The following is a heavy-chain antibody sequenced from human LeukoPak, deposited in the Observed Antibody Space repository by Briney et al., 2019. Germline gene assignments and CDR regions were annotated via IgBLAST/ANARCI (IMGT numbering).Heavy chain of an antibody. CDR1: GFTFSSYG. CDR3: ARDRSIAVAGTMDY. D-gene: IGHD6-19*01. Sequence: PGRSLRLSCAASGFTFSSYGMHWVRQAPGKGLEWVAVIWYDGSNKYYADSVKGRFTISRDNSKNTLYLQMNSLRAEDTAVYYCARDRSIAVAGTMDYWGQGTLVTVSS. J-gene: IGHJ4*02. V-gene: IGHV3-33*01. CDR2: IWYDGSNK.